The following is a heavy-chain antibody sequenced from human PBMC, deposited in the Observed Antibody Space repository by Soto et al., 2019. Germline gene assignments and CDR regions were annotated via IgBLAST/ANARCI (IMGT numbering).Heavy chain of an antibody. D-gene: IGHD2-15*01. V-gene: IGHV3-21*01. CDR1: GFTFSDYS. J-gene: IGHJ3*02. Sequence: EVQLGESGGGLVKPGGSARLSCAASGFTFSDYSFLWVRQAPGKGLEWLSFIANGDNHIFYSDSMKGRFTISRDNAKNSAYLKMNNLRADDTAVYYCARANGHCTADGCNRGDFDIWGQGTMVTVSS. CDR3: ARANGHCTADGCNRGDFDI. CDR2: IANGDNHI.